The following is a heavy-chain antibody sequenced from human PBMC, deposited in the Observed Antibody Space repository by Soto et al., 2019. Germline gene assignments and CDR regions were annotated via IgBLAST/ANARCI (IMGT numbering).Heavy chain of an antibody. D-gene: IGHD3-16*01. CDR1: GFKFSSYA. V-gene: IGHV3-23*01. CDR3: AKGRRAGGNSAFYFDF. Sequence: SLRLSCAASGFKFSSYAMSWVRQAPGKGLEWVSLISATGGGTYYADSVKGRFTISRDNSDNTLYLQVHSLRAEDTAVYYCAKGRRAGGNSAFYFDFWGQGAQVTVSS. J-gene: IGHJ5*01. CDR2: ISATGGGT.